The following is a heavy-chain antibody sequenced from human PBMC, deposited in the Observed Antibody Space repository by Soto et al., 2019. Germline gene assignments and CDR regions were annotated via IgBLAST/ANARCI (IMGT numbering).Heavy chain of an antibody. D-gene: IGHD6-13*01. J-gene: IGHJ6*02. V-gene: IGHV1-58*02. Sequence: QMQLVQSGPEVKKPGTSVKVSCKASGFTLTSSAMQWVRQARRQRLEWIGWIVVGSGNTNYAQKFQERVTNTRDMXXSTAYIELSSLSSEDTAVYYCAAEDSSWNYYGMDVWGQGTTVTVSS. CDR2: IVVGSGNT. CDR3: AAEDSSWNYYGMDV. CDR1: GFTLTSSA.